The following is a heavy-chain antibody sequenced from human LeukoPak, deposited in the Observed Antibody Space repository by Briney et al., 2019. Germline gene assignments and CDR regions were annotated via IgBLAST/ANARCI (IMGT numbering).Heavy chain of an antibody. CDR1: GFTFSDYY. V-gene: IGHV3-11*01. J-gene: IGHJ3*02. D-gene: IGHD3-22*01. CDR3: ARGGLYYYDSSGPYKSVAFDI. Sequence: GGTLSLSCAASGFTFSDYYMSWIRQAPGKGLEGGSYISSSGINIYYADSVKGRFTISRDNAKNSLYLQMNSLRAEDTAVYYCARGGLYYYDSSGPYKSVAFDIWGQGTMVTVSS. CDR2: ISSSGINI.